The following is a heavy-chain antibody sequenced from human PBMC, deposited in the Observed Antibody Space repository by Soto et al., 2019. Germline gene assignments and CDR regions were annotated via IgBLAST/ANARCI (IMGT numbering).Heavy chain of an antibody. J-gene: IGHJ4*02. CDR3: ARDWVDTAMVSNSYFDY. D-gene: IGHD5-18*01. Sequence: ASVKVSCKASGGTFSSYTISWVRQAPGQGLEWMGRIIPILGIANYAQKFQGRVTITADKSTSTAYMELSSLRSEDTAVYYCARDWVDTAMVSNSYFDYWGQGTLVTVSS. CDR2: IIPILGIA. CDR1: GGTFSSYT. V-gene: IGHV1-69*04.